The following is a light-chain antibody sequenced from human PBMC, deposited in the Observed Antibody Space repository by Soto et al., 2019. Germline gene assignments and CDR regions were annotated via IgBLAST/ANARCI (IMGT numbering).Light chain of an antibody. CDR1: QTISSW. CDR3: QHYNSYSEA. V-gene: IGKV1-5*03. CDR2: KAS. J-gene: IGKJ1*01. Sequence: DIQMTPSPSTLSASVGDRVPITCRASQTISSWLAWYQQKPGKAPKLLIYKASTLKSGVPSRFSGSGSGTEFTLTISSLQPDDFATYYCQHYNSYSEAFGQGTKVDIK.